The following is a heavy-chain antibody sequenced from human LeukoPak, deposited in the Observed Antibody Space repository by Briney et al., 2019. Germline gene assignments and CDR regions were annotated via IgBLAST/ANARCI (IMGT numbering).Heavy chain of an antibody. V-gene: IGHV4-34*01. J-gene: IGHJ1*01. CDR3: AIEGYSPYSAEYFQH. CDR1: GGSFSGYY. D-gene: IGHD6-13*01. Sequence: PSETLSLTCAVYGGSFSGYYWSWIRQPPGKGLEWIGEINRSGSTNYNPSLKSRVTISVDTSKNQFSLKLSSVTAADTAVYYCAIEGYSPYSAEYFQHWGQGTLVTVSS. CDR2: INRSGST.